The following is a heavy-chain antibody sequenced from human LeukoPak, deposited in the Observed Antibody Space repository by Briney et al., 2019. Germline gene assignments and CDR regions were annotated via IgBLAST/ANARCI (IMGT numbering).Heavy chain of an antibody. CDR2: ILTAGST. CDR3: AREGYSSGWFRL. Sequence: PGRSLRLSCAASEFIVSSYYMSWVRQAPGKGLEWVSVILTAGSTYYADSVKGRFSISRDDSKNMVYLQMNSLRAEDTAVYFCAREGYSSGWFRLWGQGTLVTVSS. CDR1: EFIVSSYY. D-gene: IGHD6-19*01. V-gene: IGHV3-53*01. J-gene: IGHJ4*02.